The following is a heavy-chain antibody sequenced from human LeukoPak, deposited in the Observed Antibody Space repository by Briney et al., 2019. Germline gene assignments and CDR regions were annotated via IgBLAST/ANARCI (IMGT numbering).Heavy chain of an antibody. CDR3: ATSRTLDH. CDR1: GFTFSSYW. V-gene: IGHV3-7*05. Sequence: RAGGSLRLSCAAPGFTFSSYWMNWVRQAPGKGLEWVANIKQDGSEKYYVDSVKGRFTISRDNAKSSLYLQMNSLRVEDTAAYYCATSRTLDHWGQGTLVTVSS. J-gene: IGHJ4*02. CDR2: IKQDGSEK.